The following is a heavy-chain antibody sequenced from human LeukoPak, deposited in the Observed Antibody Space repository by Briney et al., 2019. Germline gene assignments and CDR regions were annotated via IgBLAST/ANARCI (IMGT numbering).Heavy chain of an antibody. V-gene: IGHV3-23*01. Sequence: GRSLRLSCAASGFTFSSYAMSWVRQAPGKGLEWVSAISGSGGSTYYADSVKGRFTISRDNSKNTLYLQMSSLRAEDTAVYYCAKDGGGSYCGGDCYWFSFRYYGMDVWGQGTTVTVSS. CDR2: ISGSGGST. CDR3: AKDGGGSYCGGDCYWFSFRYYGMDV. J-gene: IGHJ6*02. CDR1: GFTFSSYA. D-gene: IGHD2-21*02.